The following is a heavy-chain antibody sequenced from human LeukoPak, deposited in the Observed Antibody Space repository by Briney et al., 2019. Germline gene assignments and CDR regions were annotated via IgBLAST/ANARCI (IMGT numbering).Heavy chain of an antibody. CDR3: ARGYGGNLVTG. V-gene: IGHV4-31*03. D-gene: IGHD4-23*01. Sequence: SETLSLTCTVSGVSISSGGYYWSWIRQHPGKGLEWIGYIYYSGSTYYNPSLKSRVTISVDTSKNQISLKLSSVTAADTAVYYCARGYGGNLVTGWGQGTLVTVSS. J-gene: IGHJ4*02. CDR1: GVSISSGGYY. CDR2: IYYSGST.